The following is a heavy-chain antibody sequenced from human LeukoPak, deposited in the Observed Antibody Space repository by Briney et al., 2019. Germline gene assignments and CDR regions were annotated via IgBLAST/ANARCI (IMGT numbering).Heavy chain of an antibody. Sequence: GGSLRLSCAASGFTFSSYSMHWVRQAPGKGLEWVAAIWPDGSNEYYANSVKGRSFISRDNSKNTLYLQMNSLRVDDTAVYYCARELAVWGQGTLVTVSS. CDR3: ARELAV. J-gene: IGHJ4*02. V-gene: IGHV3-33*08. CDR2: IWPDGSNE. CDR1: GFTFSSYS.